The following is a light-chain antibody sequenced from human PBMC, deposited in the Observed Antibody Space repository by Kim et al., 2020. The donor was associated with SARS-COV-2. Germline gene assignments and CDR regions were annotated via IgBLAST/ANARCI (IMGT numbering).Light chain of an antibody. Sequence: PGERATLSCRASQSIGSSLAWYQQKPGQAPRLLIYDTSNRATGIPARFSGSGSGTDFTLTISSLEPEDFAVYHCQQRSKWPLTFGGGTMVDIK. CDR1: QSIGSS. J-gene: IGKJ4*01. V-gene: IGKV3-11*01. CDR3: QQRSKWPLT. CDR2: DTS.